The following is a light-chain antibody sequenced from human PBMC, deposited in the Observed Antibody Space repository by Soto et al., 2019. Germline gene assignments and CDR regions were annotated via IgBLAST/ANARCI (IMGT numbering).Light chain of an antibody. CDR2: AAS. V-gene: IGKV1-12*01. CDR3: LQGYSFPLT. CDR1: QGISTW. J-gene: IGKJ4*01. Sequence: DIQVTQSPSSVSASVGDRFTITCRASQGISTWLVWYQQRPGKAPNLLIYAASSLRSGVPSRYTGSGSGTDFTLTNTGLQAEDVLTYYCLQGYSFPLTFGVGTKVEIK.